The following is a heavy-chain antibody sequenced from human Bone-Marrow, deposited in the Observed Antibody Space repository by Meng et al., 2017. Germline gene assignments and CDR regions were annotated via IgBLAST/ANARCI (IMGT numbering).Heavy chain of an antibody. CDR3: AKDILMSYDSSGYYRSPVAFNI. CDR2: ISSSSSYI. D-gene: IGHD3-22*01. V-gene: IGHV3-21*04. Sequence: GESLKISCAASGFTFSSYSMNWVRQAPGKGLEWVSSISSSSSYIYYADSVKGRFTISRDNSKNSLYLQMNSLRAEDTALYYCAKDILMSYDSSGYYRSPVAFNIWGRGTMVTVSS. CDR1: GFTFSSYS. J-gene: IGHJ3*02.